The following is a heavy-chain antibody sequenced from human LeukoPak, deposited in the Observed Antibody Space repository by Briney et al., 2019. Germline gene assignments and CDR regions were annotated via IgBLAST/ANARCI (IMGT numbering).Heavy chain of an antibody. D-gene: IGHD2-2*01. J-gene: IGHJ4*02. CDR1: GGSISSYY. CDR3: ARDFRRQHSTRSYYCDY. Sequence: PSETLSLTCTVSGGSISSYYWSWIRQPAGKGLEWIGRIYTSGSTNYNPSLKSRVTMSVDTSKNQFSLKLSSVTAADTAVYYCARDFRRQHSTRSYYCDYWGQGTLVTVSS. CDR2: IYTSGST. V-gene: IGHV4-4*07.